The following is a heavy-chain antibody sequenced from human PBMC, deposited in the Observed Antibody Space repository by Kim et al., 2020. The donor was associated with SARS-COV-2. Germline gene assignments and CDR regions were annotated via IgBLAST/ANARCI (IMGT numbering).Heavy chain of an antibody. CDR3: ARVSYVAAAAYRWYFDL. CDR1: GYTFTSYG. V-gene: IGHV1-18*01. CDR2: ISAYNGNT. Sequence: ASVKVSCKASGYTFTSYGISWVRQAPGQGLEWMGWISAYNGNTNYAQKLQGRVTMTTDTSTSTAYMELRSLRSDDTAVYYCARVSYVAAAAYRWYFDLWGRGTLVTVSS. J-gene: IGHJ2*01. D-gene: IGHD6-13*01.